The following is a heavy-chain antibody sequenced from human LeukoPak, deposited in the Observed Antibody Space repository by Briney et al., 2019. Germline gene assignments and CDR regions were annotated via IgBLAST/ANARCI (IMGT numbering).Heavy chain of an antibody. J-gene: IGHJ4*02. CDR1: GGSISTYY. Sequence: SETLSLTCTVSGGSISTYYWSWIRQPPGKGLEWIGYIHYSGGTNYNPSLKSRVTILLDTSKNQFSLKLSSVTAADTAVYYCARHGDTSSYYHFFDYWGQGTLVTVSS. D-gene: IGHD3-22*01. CDR3: ARHGDTSSYYHFFDY. CDR2: IHYSGGT. V-gene: IGHV4-59*08.